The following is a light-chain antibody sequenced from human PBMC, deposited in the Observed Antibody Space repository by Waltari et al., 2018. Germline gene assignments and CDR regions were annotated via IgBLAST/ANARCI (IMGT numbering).Light chain of an antibody. V-gene: IGLV3-1*01. CDR1: KLGDQY. Sequence: SYELTQPPSVSVSPGQTASLTCSGDKLGDQYACWYQQKPGQSPVLVIYEDNKRPSGIPERFSGSNAGNTDTLTISGTQAMDEADYYCQTWDSSTVVFGGGTKLTVL. J-gene: IGLJ2*01. CDR3: QTWDSSTVV. CDR2: EDN.